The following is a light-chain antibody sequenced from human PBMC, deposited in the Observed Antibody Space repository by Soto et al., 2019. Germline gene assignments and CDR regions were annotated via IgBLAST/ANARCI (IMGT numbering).Light chain of an antibody. V-gene: IGKV1-39*01. J-gene: IGKJ3*01. CDR1: QSISSY. CDR2: EAS. Sequence: DIQMTQSPSPLSASVGDRVYITCRTSQSISSYLNWYQAKPGKAPKLLSYEASSLESGVPSRFSGSGSGTDFTLTISRLQPEVSATYYCQQSYSTPPFNVGAGTRVDI. CDR3: QQSYSTPPFN.